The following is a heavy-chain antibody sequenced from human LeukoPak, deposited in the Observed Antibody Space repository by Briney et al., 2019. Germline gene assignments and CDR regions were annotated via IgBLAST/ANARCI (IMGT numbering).Heavy chain of an antibody. CDR1: GGTFISYA. CDR3: GRGDGYSQPNDY. J-gene: IGHJ4*02. D-gene: IGHD5-24*01. Sequence: ASVKVSCKASGGTFISYAISWVRQAPGQGLEWMGGIIPIFGTANYAQKFQGRVTITADESTSTAYMELSSLRSEDTAVYYCGRGDGYSQPNDYWGQGTLVTVSS. V-gene: IGHV1-69*13. CDR2: IIPIFGTA.